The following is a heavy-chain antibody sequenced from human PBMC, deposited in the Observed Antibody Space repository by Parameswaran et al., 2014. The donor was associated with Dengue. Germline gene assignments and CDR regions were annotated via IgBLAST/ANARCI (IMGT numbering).Heavy chain of an antibody. V-gene: IGHV1-18*01. J-gene: IGHJ4*02. CDR3: ARVYGSSGYYYKYYFDY. D-gene: IGHD3-22*01. Sequence: SWVRQAPGQGLEWMGWISAYNGNTNYAQKLQGRVTMTTDTSTSTAYMELRSLRSDDTAVYYCARVYGSSGYYYKYYFDYWGQGTLVTVSS. CDR2: ISAYNGNT.